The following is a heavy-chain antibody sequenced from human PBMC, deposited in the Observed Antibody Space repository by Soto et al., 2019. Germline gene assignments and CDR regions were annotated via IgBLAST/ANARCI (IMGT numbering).Heavy chain of an antibody. J-gene: IGHJ5*02. CDR3: ARDNSGSPDWFDP. CDR2: ISSSSSYI. V-gene: IGHV3-21*01. CDR1: GFAFSSYS. D-gene: IGHD6-25*01. Sequence: GGSLRLSCAASGFAFSSYSMNWVRQAPGKGLEWVSSISSSSSYIYYADSVKGRFTISRDNAKNSLYLQMNSLRAEDTAVYYCARDNSGSPDWFDPWGQGTLVTVSS.